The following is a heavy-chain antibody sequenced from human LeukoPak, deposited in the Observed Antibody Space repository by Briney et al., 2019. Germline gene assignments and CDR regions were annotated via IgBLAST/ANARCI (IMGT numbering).Heavy chain of an antibody. Sequence: SETLSLTRTVSGGSIRSSYYYWGWIRQPPGKGLEWIGSIYHNGSTCNNPSLKSRVILSVDTSKNQFSLKLSSVTAADTAVYYCARHVGHDFWSGYRSVDPWGQGTLVTVSS. CDR2: IYHNGST. V-gene: IGHV4-39*01. CDR1: GGSIRSSYYY. CDR3: ARHVGHDFWSGYRSVDP. J-gene: IGHJ5*02. D-gene: IGHD3-3*01.